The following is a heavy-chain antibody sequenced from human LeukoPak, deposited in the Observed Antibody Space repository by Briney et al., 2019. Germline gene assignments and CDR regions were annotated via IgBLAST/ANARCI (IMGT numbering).Heavy chain of an antibody. CDR1: GYTFTDYY. J-gene: IGHJ5*02. D-gene: IGHD2-15*01. Sequence: ASVKVSCKASGYTFTDYYIHWVRQAPGQGLEWMGWINPTSSGTNYAQTFQDRVTMTRDMSLSAVYMELSRLSPDDTAIYYCARGDCGSGSCYTSSLNPWGQGTLVTVPS. CDR2: INPTSSGT. V-gene: IGHV1-2*02. CDR3: ARGDCGSGSCYTSSLNP.